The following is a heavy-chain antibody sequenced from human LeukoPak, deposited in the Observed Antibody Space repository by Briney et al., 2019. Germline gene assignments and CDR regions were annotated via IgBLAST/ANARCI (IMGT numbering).Heavy chain of an antibody. CDR2: ISSNGGST. J-gene: IGHJ3*02. CDR3: ARDRGLTGDLFSAFDI. CDR1: GFTFSTYA. Sequence: PGGSLRLSCAASGFTFSTYAMHWVRQAPGKGLKYVSGISSNGGSTYYANSVKGSVSISRDNSKNTLYLQMGSLRAEDVAVYYCARDRGLTGDLFSAFDIWGQGTMITVSS. V-gene: IGHV3-64*01. D-gene: IGHD7-27*01.